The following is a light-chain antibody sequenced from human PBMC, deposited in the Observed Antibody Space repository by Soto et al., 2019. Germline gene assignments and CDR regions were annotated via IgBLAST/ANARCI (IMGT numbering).Light chain of an antibody. CDR2: DAS. Sequence: EIVLTQSPATLSLSPGERATLSCRASQSVSSYLAWYQQKPGQAPRLLIYDASNRATCIPARFSGSGPGTDFTLTISSLEPEDFAVYSCQQRSNWPYTFGQGTPLEIK. CDR1: QSVSSY. J-gene: IGKJ2*01. CDR3: QQRSNWPYT. V-gene: IGKV3D-11*02.